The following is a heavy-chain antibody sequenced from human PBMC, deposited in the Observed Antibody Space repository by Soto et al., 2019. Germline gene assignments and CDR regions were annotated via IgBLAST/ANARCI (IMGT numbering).Heavy chain of an antibody. CDR1: GYTFTTHA. V-gene: IGHV1-3*01. D-gene: IGHD1-1*01. CDR2: INGGTGQT. CDR3: ARGKGMEENHYYNGLDI. Sequence: ASVKVACKASGYTFTTHAMHWVRQAPGQSLEWMGWINGGTGQTKHSQRLRGRVNITRDTSASTAYMELSSLRSEDTAVYYCARGKGMEENHYYNGLDICGQGTTVTVSS. J-gene: IGHJ6*02.